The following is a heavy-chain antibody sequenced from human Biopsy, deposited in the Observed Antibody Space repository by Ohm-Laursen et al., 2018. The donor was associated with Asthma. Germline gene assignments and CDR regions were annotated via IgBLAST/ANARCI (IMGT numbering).Heavy chain of an antibody. CDR2: IYYSGST. V-gene: IGHV4-31*03. Sequence: PSDTLSLTCTVSYGSITSGGYYWTWIRQHPGKGLEWIGFIYYSGSTYYNPSLKSRVSISIDTSKNQFSLKLSSVTAADTAVYYCARAQDYYDSRGYYRSFDYWGQGTLATVSS. CDR3: ARAQDYYDSRGYYRSFDY. CDR1: YGSITSGGYY. D-gene: IGHD3-22*01. J-gene: IGHJ4*02.